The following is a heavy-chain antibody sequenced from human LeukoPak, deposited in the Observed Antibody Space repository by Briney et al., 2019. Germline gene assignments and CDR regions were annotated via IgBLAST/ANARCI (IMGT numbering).Heavy chain of an antibody. CDR2: ISSSSSYI. Sequence: SGGSLRLSCTASGFTFRSYSMNWVRQAPGKGLEWVSYISSSSSYIYYADSVKGRFTISRDNAKNSLYLQMNSLRAEDTAVYYCARAPGIAAAGTRSGLCDYWGQGTLVTVSS. CDR3: ARAPGIAAAGTRSGLCDY. V-gene: IGHV3-21*05. J-gene: IGHJ4*02. CDR1: GFTFRSYS. D-gene: IGHD6-13*01.